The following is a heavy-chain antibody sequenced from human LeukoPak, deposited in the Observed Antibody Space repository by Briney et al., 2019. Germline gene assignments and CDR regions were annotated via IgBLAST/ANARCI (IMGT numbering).Heavy chain of an antibody. Sequence: PGGSLRLSCAASGFTFSDYYMSWIRQAPGKGLEWVSYITSSGSTIYDADSVKGRFTISRDNSKNTLYLQMNSLRAEDTAVYYCAKGRASLRPHYYMDVWGKGTTVTISS. CDR1: GFTFSDYY. V-gene: IGHV3-11*04. D-gene: IGHD3-10*01. J-gene: IGHJ6*03. CDR2: ITSSGSTI. CDR3: AKGRASLRPHYYMDV.